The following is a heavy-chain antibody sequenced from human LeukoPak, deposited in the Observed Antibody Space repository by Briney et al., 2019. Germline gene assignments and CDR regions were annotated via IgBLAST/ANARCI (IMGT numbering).Heavy chain of an antibody. CDR3: ARDDGRDGSGSGDYGMDV. Sequence: PGGSLRLSCAASGFTVSSNYVRWVRQAPGKGVEWVSVIFSGGHTYYADSVKGRFTIARVNSKNTLYLQMTGLRAEDTAVYYCARDDGRDGSGSGDYGMDVWGQGTTVTVSS. CDR2: IFSGGHT. D-gene: IGHD3-10*01. CDR1: GFTVSSNY. J-gene: IGHJ6*02. V-gene: IGHV3-53*01.